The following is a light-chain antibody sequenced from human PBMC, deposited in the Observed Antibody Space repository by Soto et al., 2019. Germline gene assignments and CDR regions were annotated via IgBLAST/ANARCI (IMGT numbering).Light chain of an antibody. J-gene: IGKJ2*01. CDR3: QAYGSSTQT. V-gene: IGKV3-20*01. Sequence: EIVLTQSPGTLSLSPGERATLSCRASQSVSSSYLAWYQQKPGQAPRLLIYGASSRATGIPDRFSGSGSGTDFTLTISTLEPEDVPVYYCQAYGSSTQTFGQGTKVEIK. CDR1: QSVSSSY. CDR2: GAS.